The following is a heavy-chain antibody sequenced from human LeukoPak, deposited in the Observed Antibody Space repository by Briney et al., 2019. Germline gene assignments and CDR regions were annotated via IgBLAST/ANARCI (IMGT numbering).Heavy chain of an antibody. CDR1: GFTVSSNY. CDR3: AKDRRAIFGVVIDY. Sequence: GGSLRLSCAASGFTVSSNYMSWVRQAPGKGLEWVSAISGSGGSTYYADSVKGRFTISRDNSKNTLYLQMNSLRAEDTAVYYCAKDRRAIFGVVIDYWAREPWSPSPQ. V-gene: IGHV3-23*01. J-gene: IGHJ4*02. CDR2: ISGSGGST. D-gene: IGHD3-3*01.